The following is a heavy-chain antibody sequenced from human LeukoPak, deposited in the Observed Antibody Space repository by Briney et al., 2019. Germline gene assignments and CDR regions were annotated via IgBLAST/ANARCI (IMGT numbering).Heavy chain of an antibody. CDR2: ISDSGSGGIT. Sequence: PGGSLRLSCAASGFTYSSYAMSWIRQAPGKGLEWVSTISDSGSGGITYYADSVKGRFTISRDNSKNTLYLQMNSLRAEDTSVYYCAGELRFLEWLLPIDYWGQGTLVTVSP. J-gene: IGHJ4*02. CDR3: AGELRFLEWLLPIDY. V-gene: IGHV3-23*01. CDR1: GFTYSSYA. D-gene: IGHD3-3*01.